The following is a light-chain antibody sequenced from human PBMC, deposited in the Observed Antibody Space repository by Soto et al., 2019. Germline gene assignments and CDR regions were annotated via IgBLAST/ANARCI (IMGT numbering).Light chain of an antibody. Sequence: SYELTQPPSVSVSPGQTASITCSGDKLGDKYACWYQQKPGQSPVLVIYQDTKRPSGIPERFSGSNSGNTVTLTISGTQAMDEGDYYCQAWDSSTYVFGTGTKLTVL. CDR1: KLGDKY. J-gene: IGLJ1*01. V-gene: IGLV3-1*01. CDR2: QDT. CDR3: QAWDSSTYV.